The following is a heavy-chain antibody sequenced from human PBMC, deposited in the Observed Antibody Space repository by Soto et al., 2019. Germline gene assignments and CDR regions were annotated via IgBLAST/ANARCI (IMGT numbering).Heavy chain of an antibody. CDR3: VCGGNFFVY. V-gene: IGHV3-7*01. Sequence: EVQLVESGGGLVQPGGSLRLSCAASGFTFSTYWTIWSRRPPGKGREWVANLEQDGSERYYVDSVRGRFTISRDNAKNSLYLQMNSLRAEDTAVYYCVCGGNFFVYWGQGTLVTVSP. J-gene: IGHJ4*02. CDR2: LEQDGSER. D-gene: IGHD3-16*01. CDR1: GFTFSTYW.